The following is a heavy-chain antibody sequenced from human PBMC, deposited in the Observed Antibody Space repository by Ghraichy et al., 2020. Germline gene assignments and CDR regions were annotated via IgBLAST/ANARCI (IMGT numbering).Heavy chain of an antibody. D-gene: IGHD3-9*01. CDR3: ATYPYSDIMTGYYMALDY. J-gene: IGHJ4*02. CDR2: LSISGTAI. Sequence: GGSLRLSCAASGLTFSSYAMNWVRQAPGKGLEWVSYLSISGTAIYYAESVKGRFTISRDNAKNSLYLQMNSLRAEDTAVYYCATYPYSDIMTGYYMALDYWGQGTLVTVSS. CDR1: GLTFSSYA. V-gene: IGHV3-48*03.